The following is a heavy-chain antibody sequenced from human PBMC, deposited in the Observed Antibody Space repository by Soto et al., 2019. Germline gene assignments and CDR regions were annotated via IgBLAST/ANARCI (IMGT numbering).Heavy chain of an antibody. CDR1: GFTFDDYA. CDR2: ISWNSGSI. Sequence: PGGSLRLSCAASGFTFDDYAMHWVRQAPGKGLEWVSGISWNSGSIGYADSVRGRFTISRDNAKNSLYLQMNSLRAEDTALYYCAKDGYSSSSLLDYWGQGTLVTVSS. V-gene: IGHV3-9*01. CDR3: AKDGYSSSSLLDY. J-gene: IGHJ4*02. D-gene: IGHD6-6*01.